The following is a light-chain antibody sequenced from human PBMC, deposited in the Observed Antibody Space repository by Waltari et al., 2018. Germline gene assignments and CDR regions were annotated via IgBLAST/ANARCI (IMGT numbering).Light chain of an antibody. V-gene: IGKV1-33*01. J-gene: IGKJ4*01. Sequence: DIHMTQFPSSLSASVERRGTITRQATQDSRNHLNWYQQKQGKAPKLLVYDASRLQSGVPSRFGGSRSGTYFTFTISSLQAEDAATYYCQQYDKLPLTFGGGTKVDI. CDR3: QQYDKLPLT. CDR1: QDSRNH. CDR2: DAS.